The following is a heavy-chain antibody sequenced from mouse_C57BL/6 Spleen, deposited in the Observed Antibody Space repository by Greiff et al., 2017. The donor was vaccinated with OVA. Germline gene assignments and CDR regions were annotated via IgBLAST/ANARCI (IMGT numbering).Heavy chain of an antibody. CDR1: GYTFTSYW. CDR3: GRWDGPWPDFAY. D-gene: IGHD2-3*01. CDR2: INPSNGGT. V-gene: IGHV1-53*01. J-gene: IGHJ3*01. Sequence: QVQLQQPGTELVKPGASVKLSCKASGYTFTSYWMHWVKQRPGQGLEWIGNINPSNGGTNYNEKFKSKATLTVDKSSSTAYMQLSSLPSEDSAVXYWGRWDGPWPDFAYWGQGTLVTVSA.